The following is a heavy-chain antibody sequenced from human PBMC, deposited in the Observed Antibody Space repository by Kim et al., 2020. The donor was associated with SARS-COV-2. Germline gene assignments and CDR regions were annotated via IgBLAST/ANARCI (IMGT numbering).Heavy chain of an antibody. D-gene: IGHD3-16*01. J-gene: IGHJ3*02. V-gene: IGHV1-69*01. Sequence: NYAQKFQGRVTITADESTSTAYMELSSLRSEDTAVYYCARDTGEASAFDIWGQGTMVTVSS. CDR3: ARDTGEASAFDI.